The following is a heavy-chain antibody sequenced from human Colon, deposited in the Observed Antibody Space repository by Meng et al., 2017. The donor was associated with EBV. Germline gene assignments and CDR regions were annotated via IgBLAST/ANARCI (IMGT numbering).Heavy chain of an antibody. D-gene: IGHD5-12*01. CDR1: CGSISSWDYY. CDR2: IYYSGST. CDR3: ARDRGGLGAFDY. Sequence: VQLRGSGPGLVKPSQTLSLTCTVSCGSISSWDYYWRWIRQPPGKGREWIGYIYYSGSTYYNPSLKSRVTISVDTSKNQFSLKLSSVTAADTAVYYCARDRGGLGAFDYWGQGTLVTVSS. J-gene: IGHJ4*02. V-gene: IGHV4-30-4*01.